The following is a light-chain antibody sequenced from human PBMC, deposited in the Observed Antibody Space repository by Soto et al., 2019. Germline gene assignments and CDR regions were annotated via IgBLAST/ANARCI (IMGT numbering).Light chain of an antibody. Sequence: DVVMTQSPLSLPVTLGQPASISCRSSQSLVSSDGNTYLNWFHQRPGQSPRRLIYKVSDRDSGVPDRFSGSGSGTDFTLKISIVEAEDVGVYYCMKATHWPYTFGQGTKLESK. V-gene: IGKV2-30*01. CDR3: MKATHWPYT. J-gene: IGKJ2*01. CDR1: QSLVSSDGNTY. CDR2: KVS.